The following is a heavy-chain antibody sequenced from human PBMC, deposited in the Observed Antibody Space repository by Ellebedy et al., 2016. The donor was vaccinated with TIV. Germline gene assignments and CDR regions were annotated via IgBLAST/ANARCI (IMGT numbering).Heavy chain of an antibody. CDR1: GYTLTTYE. J-gene: IGHJ6*02. D-gene: IGHD6-13*01. Sequence: ASVKVSXXAAGYTLTTYEINWVRLATGQGLEWMAWMNPHNGDTGYAQKFQGRVTLTRDTSLGIVYMELSSLTSEDTAVYYCAWHRRYTSSPYVLYGMDVWGQGTTVTVSS. CDR2: MNPHNGDT. CDR3: AWHRRYTSSPYVLYGMDV. V-gene: IGHV1-8*01.